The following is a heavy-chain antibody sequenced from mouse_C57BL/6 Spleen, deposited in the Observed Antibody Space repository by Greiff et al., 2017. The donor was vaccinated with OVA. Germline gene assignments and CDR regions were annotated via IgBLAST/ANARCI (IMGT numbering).Heavy chain of an antibody. J-gene: IGHJ4*01. Sequence: QVQLQQSGAELVKPGASVKLSCKASGYTFTEYTIHWVKQRSGQGLEWIGWFYPGSGSIKYNEKFKDKATLTADKSSSTVYMELSRMTSEDSAVYFCARHERGHYYGSGDCAMDDWGKGTSVTVSS. CDR1: GYTFTEYT. D-gene: IGHD1-1*01. V-gene: IGHV1-62-2*01. CDR3: ARHERGHYYGSGDCAMDD. CDR2: FYPGSGSI.